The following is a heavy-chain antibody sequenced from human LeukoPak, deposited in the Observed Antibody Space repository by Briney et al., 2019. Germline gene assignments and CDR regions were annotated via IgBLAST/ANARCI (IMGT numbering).Heavy chain of an antibody. CDR1: VYTFTGFH. V-gene: IGHV1-2*02. CDR3: ASGYSGYDSEGDY. CDR2: INPNSGCT. Sequence: ASVKVSCKASVYTFTGFHMHWVRQAPGQGLEWMGWINPNSGCTNYAQKFQGRVTMTRDTSISTAYMELSRLRSDDTAVYYCASGYSGYDSEGDYWGQGTLVTVSS. J-gene: IGHJ4*02. D-gene: IGHD5-12*01.